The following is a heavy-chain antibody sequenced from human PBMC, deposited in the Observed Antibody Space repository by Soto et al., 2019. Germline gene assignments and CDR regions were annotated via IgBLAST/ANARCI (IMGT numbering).Heavy chain of an antibody. V-gene: IGHV4-59*01. Sequence: QVQLQESGPGLVKPSETLSLTCTVSGAPISSYYWSWIRQPPGKGLEWIGYIYYTGSTNYNPSLKRRVTILADTSKKQFSLKLSSVTAADTAIYYCARDRGTSGWYSFDSWGQGTLVTVSS. CDR3: ARDRGTSGWYSFDS. CDR2: IYYTGST. J-gene: IGHJ4*02. D-gene: IGHD6-19*01. CDR1: GAPISSYY.